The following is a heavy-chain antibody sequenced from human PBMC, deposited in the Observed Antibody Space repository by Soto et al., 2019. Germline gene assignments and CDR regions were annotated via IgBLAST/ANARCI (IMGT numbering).Heavy chain of an antibody. CDR2: ISGGSGST. D-gene: IGHD3-9*01. V-gene: IGHV3-23*01. Sequence: GGSLRLSCAASGFPFSGYAVTWVRQAPGKGLEWVSTISGGSGSTYYADSVKGRFTISRDNPMNTLHLQMNSLRAEDRAIYYCAKTESFNGYYNAFDYWGRGTQVTVSS. CDR1: GFPFSGYA. J-gene: IGHJ4*02. CDR3: AKTESFNGYYNAFDY.